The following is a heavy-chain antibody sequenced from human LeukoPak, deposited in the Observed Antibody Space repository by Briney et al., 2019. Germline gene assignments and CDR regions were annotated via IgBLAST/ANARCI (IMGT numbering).Heavy chain of an antibody. J-gene: IGHJ3*02. Sequence: NPSQTLSLTCTVSGGSISSGDYYWSWIRQPPGKGLEWIGYTYYSGSTYYNPSLKSRVTISVDTSKNQFSLKLSSVTAADTAVYYCARELRYFDWLLAHDAFDIWGQGTMVTVSS. V-gene: IGHV4-30-4*01. CDR2: TYYSGST. CDR3: ARELRYFDWLLAHDAFDI. CDR1: GGSISSGDYY. D-gene: IGHD3-9*01.